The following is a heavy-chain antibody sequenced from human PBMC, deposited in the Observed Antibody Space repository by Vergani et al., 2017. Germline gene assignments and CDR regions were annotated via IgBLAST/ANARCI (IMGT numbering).Heavy chain of an antibody. J-gene: IGHJ4*02. V-gene: IGHV4-34*01. CDR2: INHSGST. Sequence: QVQLQQWGAGLLKPSETLSLTCAVYGGSFSGYYWSWIRQPPGKGLEWIGEINHSGSTNYNPSLKSRVTISVDTSKNQFSLKLSSVTAADTAVYYCARNYYDGNSCVRWGQGTLVTVSS. D-gene: IGHD4-23*01. CDR1: GGSFSGYY. CDR3: ARNYYDGNSCVR.